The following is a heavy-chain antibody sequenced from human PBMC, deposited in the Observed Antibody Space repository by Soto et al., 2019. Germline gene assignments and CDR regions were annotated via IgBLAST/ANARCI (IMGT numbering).Heavy chain of an antibody. V-gene: IGHV4-59*01. CDR3: ARDRSTYGGGGTGEVKENWFDP. CDR2: AYYSGST. D-gene: IGHD2-8*01. J-gene: IGHJ5*02. CDR1: GGSISHYY. Sequence: SETLSLTCSVSGGSISHYYWSWIRQSPGKGLEWIGYAYYSGSTDYNPSLKSRVTMSVDTSKNQVSLKLNSVTTADTAVYYCARDRSTYGGGGTGEVKENWFDPWGPGTLVTVSS.